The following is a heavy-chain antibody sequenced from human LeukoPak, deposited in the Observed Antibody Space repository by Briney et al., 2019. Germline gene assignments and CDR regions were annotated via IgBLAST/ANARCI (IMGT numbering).Heavy chain of an antibody. CDR3: TKMRRGGDGLDI. J-gene: IGHJ4*02. V-gene: IGHV3-9*01. CDR2: INWNSGTI. Sequence: GRSLRLSCAASGFTFDDYSMQGVRQAPGKGLEWVSGINWNSGTIGYADSVKGRFTISRDNAKNSLYLQMNSLRAEDTALYYCTKMRRGGDGLDIWGQGTLVTVSA. D-gene: IGHD2-21*02. CDR1: GFTFDDYS.